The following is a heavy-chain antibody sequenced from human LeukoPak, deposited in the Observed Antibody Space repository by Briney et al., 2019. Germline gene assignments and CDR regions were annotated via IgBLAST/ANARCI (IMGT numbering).Heavy chain of an antibody. CDR1: GFTFSKYA. D-gene: IGHD3-16*01. CDR3: AKDYAVGSIDY. CDR2: ISGSGGST. Sequence: GGSLRLSCAASGFTFSKYAMSWVRQAPGKGLEWVSGISGSGGSTYYADSVKGRFTISRDNSKNTVSLQMESLRAEDTALYYCAKDYAVGSIDYWGQGTLVTVSS. V-gene: IGHV3-23*01. J-gene: IGHJ4*02.